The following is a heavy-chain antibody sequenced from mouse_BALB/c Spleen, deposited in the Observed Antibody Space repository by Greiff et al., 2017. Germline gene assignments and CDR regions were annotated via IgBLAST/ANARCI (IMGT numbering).Heavy chain of an antibody. CDR2: IWAGGST. CDR1: GFSLTSYG. J-gene: IGHJ3*01. V-gene: IGHV2-9*02. Sequence: VKLMESGPGLVAPSQSLSITCTVSGFSLTSYGVHWVRQPPGKGLEWLGVIWAGGSTNYNSALMSRLSISKDNSKSQVFLKMNSLQTDDTAMYYCARPDYAWFAYWGQGTLVTVSA. CDR3: ARPDYAWFAY. D-gene: IGHD2-4*01.